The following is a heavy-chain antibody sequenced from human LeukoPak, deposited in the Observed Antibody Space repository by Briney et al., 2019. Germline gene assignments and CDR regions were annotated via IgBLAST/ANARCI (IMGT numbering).Heavy chain of an antibody. D-gene: IGHD1-26*01. CDR2: IRYDGSNN. CDR1: GFTFCSYG. Sequence: GGSLRLSCAASGFTFCSYGMHRVRQAPGKGLEWVAFIRYDGSNNYYADSVKGRFTISRDNSTNTLYLQMTSLRAEDTAVYYCAVGSYHLDYWGQGTLVTVSS. J-gene: IGHJ4*02. CDR3: AVGSYHLDY. V-gene: IGHV3-30*02.